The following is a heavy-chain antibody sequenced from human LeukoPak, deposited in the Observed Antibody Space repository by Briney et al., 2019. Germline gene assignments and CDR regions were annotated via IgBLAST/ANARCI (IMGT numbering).Heavy chain of an antibody. Sequence: GGSLRLSCAASGFTLITNDMTWVRQASGKGLEWVSVLYSDGNTKYADSVQGRFTISRDNSQNTLYLEMNSLSPDDTAVYYCARGVEPLAANTLAYWGQGTLVTVSS. CDR2: LYSDGNT. D-gene: IGHD1-14*01. CDR1: GFTLITND. V-gene: IGHV3-53*01. J-gene: IGHJ4*02. CDR3: ARGVEPLAANTLAY.